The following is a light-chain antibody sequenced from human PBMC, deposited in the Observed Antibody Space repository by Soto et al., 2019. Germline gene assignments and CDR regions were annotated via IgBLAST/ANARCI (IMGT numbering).Light chain of an antibody. CDR3: QQTKSFPRT. V-gene: IGKV1D-12*01. CDR2: GTS. CDR1: QDIAKW. Sequence: DIQMTQSPSSVTASVGDRLTITCRASQDIAKWLAWYQQKSGEAPKLLIYGTSSLRSGVPSRFNGSGSGTDFTLTISSLQPDDFATYYCQQTKSFPRTFGQGTRVEI. J-gene: IGKJ1*01.